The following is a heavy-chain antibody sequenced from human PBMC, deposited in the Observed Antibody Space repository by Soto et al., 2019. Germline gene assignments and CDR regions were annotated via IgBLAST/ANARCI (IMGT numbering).Heavy chain of an antibody. J-gene: IGHJ5*02. CDR2: ISGSGGST. V-gene: IGHV3-23*01. CDR3: AKLIPPMVRGVIIPRFDP. CDR1: GFTFSSYA. Sequence: PGGSLRLSCAASGFTFSSYAMSWVRQAPGKGLEWVSAISGSGGSTYYADSVKGRFTISRDNSKNTLYLQMNSLRAEDTAVYYCAKLIPPMVRGVIIPRFDPWGQGTLVTVS. D-gene: IGHD3-10*01.